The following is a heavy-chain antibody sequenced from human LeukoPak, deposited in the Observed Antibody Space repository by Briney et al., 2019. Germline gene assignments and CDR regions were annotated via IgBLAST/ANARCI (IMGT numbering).Heavy chain of an antibody. V-gene: IGHV3-23*01. D-gene: IGHD3-16*01. Sequence: GGSLRLSCAASGFTFSSYAMRWVRQAPGKGLEWVSSISGSGDSTYNADSVKGRFTISRDKSKNTLYLQMNSLRAEDTAVYYCAKDGGQEVDYWGQGTLVTVSS. J-gene: IGHJ4*02. CDR3: AKDGGQEVDY. CDR1: GFTFSSYA. CDR2: ISGSGDST.